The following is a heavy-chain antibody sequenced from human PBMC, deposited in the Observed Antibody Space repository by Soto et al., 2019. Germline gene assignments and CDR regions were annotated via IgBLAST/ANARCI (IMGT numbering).Heavy chain of an antibody. CDR3: STGTNCGWFYNPNHELNI. CDR1: GFTPSSLG. Sequence: EVQLVQSGGALVQPGGSLRLSGAASGFTPSSLGMNWVRQAPGKGLEWISFINSAGSIIYYADSVKGRFTISRDNTKNSLYLLMKNMRSEDAAVYYCSTGTNCGWFYNPNHELNIWGQGTMVTVSS. V-gene: IGHV3-48*01. J-gene: IGHJ3*02. CDR2: INSAGSII. D-gene: IGHD6-19*01.